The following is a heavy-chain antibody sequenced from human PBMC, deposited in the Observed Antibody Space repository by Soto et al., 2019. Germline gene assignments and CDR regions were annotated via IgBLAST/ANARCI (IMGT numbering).Heavy chain of an antibody. CDR3: ARDESSGYYSTSSFGY. CDR1: GFTFSSYA. CDR2: ISYDGSNK. V-gene: IGHV3-30-3*01. D-gene: IGHD3-22*01. J-gene: IGHJ4*02. Sequence: QVQLVESGGGVVQPGRSLRLSCAASGFTFSSYAMHWVRQAPGKGLEWVAVISYDGSNKYYADSVKGRFTISRDNSKNTLYLQMNSLRAEDTAVYYCARDESSGYYSTSSFGYWGQVTLVTVSS.